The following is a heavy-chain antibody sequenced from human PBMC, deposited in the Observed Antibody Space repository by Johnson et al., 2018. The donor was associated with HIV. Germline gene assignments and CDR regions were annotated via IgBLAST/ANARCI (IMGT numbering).Heavy chain of an antibody. CDR1: GFTFDDYA. Sequence: VQLVESGGGLVQPGRSLRLSCAASGFTFDDYAMHWVRQAPGKGLEWVSGISWNSGSIGYADSVKGRFPISRDNAKNSLYLQMNSLRAEDTALYYCAKDRAPAYYYDSDAAFDIWGQGTMVTVSS. V-gene: IGHV3-9*01. D-gene: IGHD3-22*01. J-gene: IGHJ3*02. CDR3: AKDRAPAYYYDSDAAFDI. CDR2: ISWNSGSI.